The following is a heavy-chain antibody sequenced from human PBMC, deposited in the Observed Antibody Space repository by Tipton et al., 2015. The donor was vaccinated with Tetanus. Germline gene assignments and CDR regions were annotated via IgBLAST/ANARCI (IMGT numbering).Heavy chain of an antibody. D-gene: IGHD3-22*01. CDR3: AKDHRGFHYDSNGFYTPLYSFDS. CDR1: GASINSADDY. J-gene: IGHJ4*02. Sequence: TLSLTCTVSGASINSADDYWSWIRQSPGKGLEWIGHISSSGNTNYNPSLTTRLAISVDASKNQFSLKVTSMTVADTAVYYCAKDHRGFHYDSNGFYTPLYSFDSWGQGTLVTVSS. V-gene: IGHV4-30-4*01. CDR2: ISSSGNT.